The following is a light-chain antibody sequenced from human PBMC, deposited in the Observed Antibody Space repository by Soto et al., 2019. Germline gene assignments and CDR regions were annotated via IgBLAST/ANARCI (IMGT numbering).Light chain of an antibody. CDR3: SSFTSTSTQV. V-gene: IGLV2-14*03. CDR2: EVY. Sequence: SALTQPASVSGSLGQSITISCTGTSSDIGGYNYVSWYQQHPGKVPRLMIFEVYNRPSGVSNRFSGSKSANTASLTISGLQGDDEADYYCSSFTSTSTQVFGGGTKLTVL. J-gene: IGLJ3*02. CDR1: SSDIGGYNY.